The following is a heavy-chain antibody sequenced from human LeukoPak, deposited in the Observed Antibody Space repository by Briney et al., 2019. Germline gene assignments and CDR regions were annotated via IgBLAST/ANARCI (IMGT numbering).Heavy chain of an antibody. CDR1: GFTFSSYW. CDR3: AKNQWTVTDAFDI. CDR2: ISGSGGST. V-gene: IGHV3-23*01. Sequence: GGSLRLSCAASGFTFSSYWMSWVRQAPGKGLEWVSAISGSGGSTYYADSVKGRFTLSRDNSKNTLYLQMNSLRAEDTAVYYCAKNQWTVTDAFDIWGQGTMVTVSS. J-gene: IGHJ3*02. D-gene: IGHD6-19*01.